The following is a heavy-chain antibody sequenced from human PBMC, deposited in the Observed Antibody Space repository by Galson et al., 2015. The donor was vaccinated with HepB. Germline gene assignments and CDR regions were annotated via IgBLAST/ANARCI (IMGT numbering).Heavy chain of an antibody. J-gene: IGHJ4*02. D-gene: IGHD4-17*01. CDR1: GFTFSDYY. V-gene: IGHV3-11*06. CDR2: ISSTGTYT. CDR3: ARVADSDYGDHSHFDY. Sequence: SLRLSCAASGFTFSDYYMSWIRQAPGKGLEWLSYISSTGTYTNYADSVKGRFTISRDNVKNSMYLQMNSLRTEDTAVYYCARVADSDYGDHSHFDYWGQGTLVTVSS.